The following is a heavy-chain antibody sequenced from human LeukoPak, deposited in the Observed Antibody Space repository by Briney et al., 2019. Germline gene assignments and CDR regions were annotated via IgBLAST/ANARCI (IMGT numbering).Heavy chain of an antibody. CDR3: ARAAYYYGLAKSWFDP. CDR2: INHSGST. Sequence: SETLSLTCAVYGGSFSGYYWSWIRQPPGKGLEWIGEINHSGSTNYNPSLKSRVTISVDTSKNQFSLKLSSVTAAYTAVYYCARAAYYYGLAKSWFDPWGQGTLVTVSS. V-gene: IGHV4-34*01. CDR1: GGSFSGYY. D-gene: IGHD3-10*01. J-gene: IGHJ5*02.